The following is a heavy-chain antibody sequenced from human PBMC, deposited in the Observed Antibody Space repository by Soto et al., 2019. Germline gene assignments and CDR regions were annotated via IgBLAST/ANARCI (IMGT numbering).Heavy chain of an antibody. J-gene: IGHJ4*02. CDR1: GGTFSSYA. Sequence: SVKVSCKASGGTFSSYAISWVRQAPGQGLEWMGGIIPIFGTANYAQKYQGRVTITADESTSTAYMEMSSLRSEDTAVYYCARGTTRSLQLVGSYWGQGTLVTVSS. D-gene: IGHD6-6*01. CDR3: ARGTTRSLQLVGSY. V-gene: IGHV1-69*13. CDR2: IIPIFGTA.